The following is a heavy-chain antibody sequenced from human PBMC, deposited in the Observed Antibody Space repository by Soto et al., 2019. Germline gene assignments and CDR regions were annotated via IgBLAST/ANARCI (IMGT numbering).Heavy chain of an antibody. CDR2: IYWNDDK. Sequence: SGPTLVQPTQTLTLTCTFSGFSLSTSGVGVGWIRQPPGKALEWLALIYWNDDKRYSPSLKSRLTITKDTSKNQVVLTMTNMDPVDTATYYCAHSTPNGNYDFWSGYYKNWFDPWGQGTLVTVSS. CDR3: AHSTPNGNYDFWSGYYKNWFDP. J-gene: IGHJ5*02. CDR1: GFSLSTSGVG. D-gene: IGHD3-3*01. V-gene: IGHV2-5*01.